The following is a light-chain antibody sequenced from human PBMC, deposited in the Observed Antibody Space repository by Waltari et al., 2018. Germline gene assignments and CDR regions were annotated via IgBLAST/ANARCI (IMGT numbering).Light chain of an antibody. CDR1: YISTKE. J-gene: IGLJ3*02. V-gene: IGLV3-21*02. CDR2: DGV. CDR3: QVWDIVSDWV. Sequence: SYVVTQAPSVSVAPRQTATITCGGNYISTKEVHWYQQRPGQAPVLVVYDGVDRPSGIPERFSGSRSRHTATLTIFRVEAGDEADYYCQVWDIVSDWVFGGGTKLTVL.